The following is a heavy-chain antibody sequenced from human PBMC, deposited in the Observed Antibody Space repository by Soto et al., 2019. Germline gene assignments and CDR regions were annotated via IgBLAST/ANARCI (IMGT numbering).Heavy chain of an antibody. Sequence: SETLSLTCAVYGGSFSGYYWSRIRQPPGKGLEWIGEINHSGSTNYNPSLKSRVTISVDTSKNQFSLKLSSVTAADTAVYYCARVVPRIAARPYFDYWGQGTLVTVSS. CDR1: GGSFSGYY. D-gene: IGHD6-6*01. CDR3: ARVVPRIAARPYFDY. V-gene: IGHV4-34*01. CDR2: INHSGST. J-gene: IGHJ4*02.